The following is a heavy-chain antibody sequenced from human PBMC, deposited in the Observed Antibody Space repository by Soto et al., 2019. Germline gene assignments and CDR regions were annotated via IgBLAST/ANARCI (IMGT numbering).Heavy chain of an antibody. J-gene: IGHJ1*01. CDR1: GGSISSGGYY. Sequence: QVQLQESGPGLVKASQTLSLTCNVSGGSISSGGYYRTWIRQHPGKGLEWIGNIHHSGSTFYNPSLKSRVSIPVDTSKNQFSLKLSSVTAADTAVYFCVRGVLSWGQGTLVTVSS. CDR3: VRGVLS. V-gene: IGHV4-31*03. CDR2: IHHSGST. D-gene: IGHD3-10*01.